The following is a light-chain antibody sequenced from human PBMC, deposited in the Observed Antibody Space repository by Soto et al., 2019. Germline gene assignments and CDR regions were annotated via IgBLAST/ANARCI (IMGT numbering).Light chain of an antibody. CDR2: EVS. J-gene: IGLJ2*01. CDR1: SSDVGGYNY. CDR3: SSYAGSNNL. V-gene: IGLV2-8*01. Sequence: QSALTQPPSASGSPGQSVTISCTGTSSDVGGYNYVSWYQQHPGKAPKLMIYEVSKRPSGVPDRLSGSKSGNTASLTVSGIQAEDEADYYCSSYAGSNNLFGGGTKLTVL.